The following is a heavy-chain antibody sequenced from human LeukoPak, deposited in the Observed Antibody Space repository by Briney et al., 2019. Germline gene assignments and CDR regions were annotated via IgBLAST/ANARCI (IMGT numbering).Heavy chain of an antibody. D-gene: IGHD4-17*01. CDR2: MNPNSGDT. Sequence: ASVKVSCKASGYTFTSYDFNWVPQAPGQGLEWLGWMNPNSGDTGYAQRFQGRVSTTRDTSITTAYMELSSLRSDDTAIYYCARNTPNYGDFDFWGQGTLVTVSS. CDR1: GYTFTSYD. J-gene: IGHJ4*02. CDR3: ARNTPNYGDFDF. V-gene: IGHV1-8*01.